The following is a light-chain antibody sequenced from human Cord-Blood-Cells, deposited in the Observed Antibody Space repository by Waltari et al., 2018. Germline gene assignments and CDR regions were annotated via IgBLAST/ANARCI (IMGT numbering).Light chain of an antibody. CDR3: SSYTSSSTL. V-gene: IGLV2-14*01. CDR1: SSDVGGYNY. CDR2: DVS. Sequence: QSALTQPASVSGSPGQSITISCTGTSSDVGGYNYVSWYQRHPGKAPKPMIYDVSNRPSGVSNRCSGSKAGNTASLTISGLQAEDEADYYCSSYTSSSTLFGGGTKLTVL. J-gene: IGLJ2*01.